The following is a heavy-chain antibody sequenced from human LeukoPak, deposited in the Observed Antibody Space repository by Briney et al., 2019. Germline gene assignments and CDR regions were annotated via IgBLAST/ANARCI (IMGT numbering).Heavy chain of an antibody. J-gene: IGHJ4*02. CDR2: IRYDGSNK. Sequence: GGSLRLSCAASGLTFSTCGMHWARQAPGKGLEWVAFIRYDGSNKYYADSVKGRFIISRDNSENTLSLQMNSPRAEDTAVYYCAKDRSYYDSGGYRNFDYWGQGTLVTVSS. CDR1: GLTFSTCG. CDR3: AKDRSYYDSGGYRNFDY. D-gene: IGHD3-22*01. V-gene: IGHV3-30*02.